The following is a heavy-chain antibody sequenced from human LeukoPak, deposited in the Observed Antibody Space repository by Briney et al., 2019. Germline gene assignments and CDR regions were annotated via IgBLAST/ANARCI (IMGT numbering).Heavy chain of an antibody. Sequence: ASVKVSCKVSGYTLTELSMHWVRQAPGKGLEWMGGFDPEDGETIYARKFQGRVTITRDTSASTAYMELSSLRSEDTAVYYCARRSVAYSYDSSGYSPVYYFDYWGQGTLVTVSS. J-gene: IGHJ4*02. D-gene: IGHD3-22*01. V-gene: IGHV1-24*01. CDR3: ARRSVAYSYDSSGYSPVYYFDY. CDR1: GYTLTELS. CDR2: FDPEDGET.